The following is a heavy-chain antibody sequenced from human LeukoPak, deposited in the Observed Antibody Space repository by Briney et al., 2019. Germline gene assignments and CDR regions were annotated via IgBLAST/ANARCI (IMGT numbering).Heavy chain of an antibody. D-gene: IGHD3-10*01. CDR1: GGSISSYY. CDR3: ARAVSWSNRDAFDI. J-gene: IGHJ3*02. Sequence: SETLSLTCTVSGGSISSYYWSWIRQPPGKGLEWIGYIYYSGSTNYNPSLKSRVAISVDTSKNQFSLKLSSVTAADTAVYYCARAVSWSNRDAFDIWGQGTMVTVSS. V-gene: IGHV4-59*01. CDR2: IYYSGST.